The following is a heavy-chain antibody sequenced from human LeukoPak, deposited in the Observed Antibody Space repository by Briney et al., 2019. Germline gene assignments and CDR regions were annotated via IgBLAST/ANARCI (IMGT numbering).Heavy chain of an antibody. J-gene: IGHJ4*02. D-gene: IGHD4-17*01. CDR1: GFSFSSFW. Sequence: GGSLRLSCAASGFSFSSFWMHWVRQVPGKGLVWVSGINSDGTTTGYVDSVKGRFTISRDNAKNTVSLQMSSLRAEDTALYYCARGGYGAHMGWGQGTLVTVSS. CDR2: INSDGTTT. CDR3: ARGGYGAHMG. V-gene: IGHV3-74*01.